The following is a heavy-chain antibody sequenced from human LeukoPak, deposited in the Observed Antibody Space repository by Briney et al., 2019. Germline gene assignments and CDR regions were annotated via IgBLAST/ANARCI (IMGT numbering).Heavy chain of an antibody. CDR1: GFTFDDYA. CDR2: TSWSSGSI. D-gene: IGHD6-13*01. CDR3: AKSDSSSWEYYFDY. J-gene: IGHJ4*02. Sequence: GGSLRLSCAASGFTFDDYAMHWVRQAPGKGLEWVSDTSWSSGSIGYADSVKGRFTISRDNAKNSLYLQMNNLRAEDTALYYCAKSDSSSWEYYFDYWGQGTLVTVSS. V-gene: IGHV3-9*01.